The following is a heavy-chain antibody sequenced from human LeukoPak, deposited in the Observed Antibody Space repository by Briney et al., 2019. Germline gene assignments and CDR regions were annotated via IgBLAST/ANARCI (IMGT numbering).Heavy chain of an antibody. J-gene: IGHJ4*02. Sequence: PGGSLRLSCAASGFTFSSYTMNWVRQAPGKGLEWVSSISSSSSYIYYADSVKGRFTISRDNAKNSLYLQMNSLRPEDTALYYCAKGLGPPAAMSIDYWGQGTLVTVSS. CDR3: AKGLGPPAAMSIDY. CDR1: GFTFSSYT. V-gene: IGHV3-21*04. CDR2: ISSSSSYI. D-gene: IGHD2-2*01.